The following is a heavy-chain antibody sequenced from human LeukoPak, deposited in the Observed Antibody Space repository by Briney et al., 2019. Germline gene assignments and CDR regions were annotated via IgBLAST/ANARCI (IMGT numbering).Heavy chain of an antibody. J-gene: IGHJ4*02. V-gene: IGHV3-30*02. D-gene: IGHD2-2*01. CDR2: IRYDGSNK. Sequence: GGSLRLSCAASGFTFSNFGVHWVRQAPGKGLEWVAFIRYDGSNKYYADSVKGRFTISRDNSKNTLYLQMNSLRAEDTAVYYCTRDSSPPYYHYHEYWGRGTLVTVSS. CDR1: GFTFSNFG. CDR3: TRDSSPPYYHYHEY.